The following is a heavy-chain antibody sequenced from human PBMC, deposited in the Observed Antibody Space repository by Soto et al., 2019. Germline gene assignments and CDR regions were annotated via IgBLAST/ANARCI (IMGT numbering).Heavy chain of an antibody. Sequence: SQTLSLTCAITGDSVSSNSAGWSWVRQSPSRGLEWLGRTYYRSKWYYEYAVSVRGLITINPDTSKNQYSLQLNSVTPEDTAVYFSARRHNYSGRILDYWCPGTLVTISS. J-gene: IGHJ4*01. V-gene: IGHV6-1*01. CDR3: ARRHNYSGRILDY. D-gene: IGHD1-26*01. CDR2: TYYRSKWYY. CDR1: GDSVSSNSAG.